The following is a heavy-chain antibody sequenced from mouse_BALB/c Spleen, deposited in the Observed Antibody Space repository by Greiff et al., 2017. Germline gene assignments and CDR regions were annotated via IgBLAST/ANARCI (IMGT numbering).Heavy chain of an antibody. D-gene: IGHD2-5*01. V-gene: IGHV1-14*01. Sequence: VQLPQSGPELVQPGASVKMSCTASGYTFPSYVMHWVKQKPVQGLEWIGYINPYNDGTKYNEKFKGKATLTSDKSSSTAYMELSSLTSEDSAVLYCARMSNYDYFDYWGQGTTLTGAS. CDR3: ARMSNYDYFDY. CDR1: GYTFPSYV. CDR2: INPYNDGT. J-gene: IGHJ2*01.